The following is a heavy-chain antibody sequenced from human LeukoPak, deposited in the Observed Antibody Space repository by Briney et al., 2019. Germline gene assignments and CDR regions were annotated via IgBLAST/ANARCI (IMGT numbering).Heavy chain of an antibody. D-gene: IGHD5-18*01. CDR3: ARARGYNYGYCLGY. CDR2: INPNSGGT. V-gene: IGHV1-2*02. Sequence: ASVKVSCKASGYTFTDDYIHWVRQAPGQGLEWMGWINPNSGGTNYAQTFQGRVTMTRDTSISTAYMELSRLRSDDTAVYYCARARGYNYGYCLGYWGQGTLDTVSS. CDR1: GYTFTDDY. J-gene: IGHJ4*02.